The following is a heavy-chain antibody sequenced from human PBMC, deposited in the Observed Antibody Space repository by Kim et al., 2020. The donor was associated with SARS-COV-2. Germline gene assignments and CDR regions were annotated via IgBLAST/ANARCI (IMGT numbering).Heavy chain of an antibody. CDR1: GFTFSSYR. Sequence: GWSLRLSCAASGFTFSSYRMSWVRQAPGKGLEWVANIKQDGSEKYYVDSVKGRFTISRDNAKNSLYLQMNSLRAEDTAVYYCARATIINYYDSSGYPNWFDPWGQGTLVTVSA. CDR2: IKQDGSEK. V-gene: IGHV3-7*01. D-gene: IGHD3-22*01. J-gene: IGHJ5*02. CDR3: ARATIINYYDSSGYPNWFDP.